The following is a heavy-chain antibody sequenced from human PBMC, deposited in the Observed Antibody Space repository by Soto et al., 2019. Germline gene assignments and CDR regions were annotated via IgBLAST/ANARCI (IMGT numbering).Heavy chain of an antibody. J-gene: IGHJ4*02. V-gene: IGHV4-34*01. CDR1: GGSISGYY. Sequence: SETLSLTCAVYGGSISGYYWSWIRQPPGKGLEWIGEINHSGSTNYNPSLKSRVTISVDTSKNQFSLKLSSVTAADTAVYYCARDLGCSGGSCYSRIRSFDYWGQGTLVTVSS. CDR2: INHSGST. D-gene: IGHD2-15*01. CDR3: ARDLGCSGGSCYSRIRSFDY.